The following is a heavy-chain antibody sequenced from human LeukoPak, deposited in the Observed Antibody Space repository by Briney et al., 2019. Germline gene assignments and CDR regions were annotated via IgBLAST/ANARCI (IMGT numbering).Heavy chain of an antibody. Sequence: ASVKVSCKVSGYTFIENYIHWVRQAPGQGLEWMGLINPHTGAANYSQKFQGLATMTRDTSISTAYMHLTRLKFDDTAVYYCARGKSGYSPWGQGTPVTVSS. V-gene: IGHV1-2*02. J-gene: IGHJ4*02. CDR1: GYTFIENY. CDR3: ARGKSGYSP. CDR2: INPHTGAA. D-gene: IGHD3-3*01.